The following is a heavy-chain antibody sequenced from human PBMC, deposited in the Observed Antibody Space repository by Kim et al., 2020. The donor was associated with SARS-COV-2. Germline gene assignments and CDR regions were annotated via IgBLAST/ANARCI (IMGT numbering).Heavy chain of an antibody. CDR3: ARERFGGSFDY. Sequence: NTRYSQKCPGRVTITWDTSAGTAYMDLTSLRFEDTAVYYCARERFGGSFDYWGQGTLVTVSS. D-gene: IGHD3-10*01. CDR2: NT. V-gene: IGHV1-3*01. J-gene: IGHJ4*02.